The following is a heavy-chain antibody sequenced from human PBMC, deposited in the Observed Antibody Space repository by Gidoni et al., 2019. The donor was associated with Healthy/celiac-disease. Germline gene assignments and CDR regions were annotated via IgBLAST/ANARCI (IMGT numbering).Heavy chain of an antibody. CDR3: AKDGRIAVAGTYPLVFDY. Sequence: QVQLVESGGGVVQPGRSLRLSCAASGFPFSSYGMHWVRQAPGKGLEWVAVISYDGSNKYYADSVKGRFTISRDNSKNTLYLQMNSLRAEDTAVYYCAKDGRIAVAGTYPLVFDYWGQGTLVTVSS. CDR1: GFPFSSYG. J-gene: IGHJ4*02. CDR2: ISYDGSNK. D-gene: IGHD6-19*01. V-gene: IGHV3-30*18.